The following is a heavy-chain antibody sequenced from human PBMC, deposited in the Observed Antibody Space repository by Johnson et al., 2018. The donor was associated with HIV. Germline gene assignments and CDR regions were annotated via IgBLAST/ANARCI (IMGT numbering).Heavy chain of an antibody. V-gene: IGHV3-33*06. J-gene: IGHJ3*01. D-gene: IGHD2-21*01. CDR2: IWSDGTNK. Sequence: QVQLVESGGGVVQPGRSLRLSCAASGFTFSSYGFHWVRQAPGKGLQWVAVIWSDGTNKYYADSVKGRFTISRDNSKSTLYLQMNSLRPEDTAVYHCAKGAFCGGDCYATEDVFDLWGQGTMVTVSS. CDR1: GFTFSSYG. CDR3: AKGAFCGGDCYATEDVFDL.